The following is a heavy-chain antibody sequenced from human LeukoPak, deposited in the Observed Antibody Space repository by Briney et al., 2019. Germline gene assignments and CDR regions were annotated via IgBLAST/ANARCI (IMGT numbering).Heavy chain of an antibody. V-gene: IGHV1-8*01. J-gene: IGHJ4*02. CDR3: ARGSLGSSWYILDY. Sequence: GASVKVSCKASGYTFTSYDINWVRQATGQGLEWMGWVNPNSGNTGYAQKFQGRVTMTRNTSISTAYMELSSLRSEDTAVYYCARGSLGSSWYILDYWGQGTLVTVSS. CDR1: GYTFTSYD. CDR2: VNPNSGNT. D-gene: IGHD6-13*01.